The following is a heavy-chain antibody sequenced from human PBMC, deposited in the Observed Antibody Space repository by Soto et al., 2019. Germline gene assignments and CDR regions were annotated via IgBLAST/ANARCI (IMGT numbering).Heavy chain of an antibody. V-gene: IGHV3-64*01. J-gene: IGHJ4*02. CDR3: ARGTRDGYNYGSFDY. CDR2: ISSNGGST. CDR1: GFSFGTYA. Sequence: GASLRLSCAASGFSFGTYAMHWVRQAPGKGLEYVSAISSNGGSTYYANSVKGRFTTSRDDSKNTLYLQMGSLRAEDMAVYYCARGTRDGYNYGSFDYWGQGT. D-gene: IGHD5-12*01.